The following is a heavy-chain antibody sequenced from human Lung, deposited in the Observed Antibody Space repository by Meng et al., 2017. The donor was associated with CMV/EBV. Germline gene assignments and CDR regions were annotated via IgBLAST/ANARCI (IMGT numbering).Heavy chain of an antibody. J-gene: IGHJ4*02. CDR1: GYTFTNYD. CDR3: ARGRAGSGSPYYFDY. Sequence: ASVXVSXKASGYTFTNYDINWVRRATGQGLEWLGWINPNNYNTGYAHQFQGRVTMTRTTSISTAYLELSGLRSEDTAVYYCARGRAGSGSPYYFDYWGQGXLVTFSS. CDR2: INPNNYNT. D-gene: IGHD3-10*01. V-gene: IGHV1-8*01.